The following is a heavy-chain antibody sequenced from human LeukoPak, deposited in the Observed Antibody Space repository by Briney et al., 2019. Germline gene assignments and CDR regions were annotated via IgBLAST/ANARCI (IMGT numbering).Heavy chain of an antibody. D-gene: IGHD4-17*01. CDR1: GFTFSSYG. CDR2: ISSDGSNK. Sequence: GGSLGLSCAASGFTFSSYGIHWVRQAPGKGLEWVAVISSDGSNKYYADSVKGRFTISRDNSKNTLYLQMDSLRAEDTAVYYCAKGRAYGDQVEFDYWGQGTLVTVSS. J-gene: IGHJ4*02. V-gene: IGHV3-30*18. CDR3: AKGRAYGDQVEFDY.